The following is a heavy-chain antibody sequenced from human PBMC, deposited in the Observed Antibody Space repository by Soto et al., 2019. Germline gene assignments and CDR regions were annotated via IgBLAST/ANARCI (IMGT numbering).Heavy chain of an antibody. D-gene: IGHD3-16*02. CDR3: ARDNRMITFGGVIVADAFDI. V-gene: IGHV3-21*01. CDR1: GFTFSSYS. Sequence: GGSLRLSCAASGFTFSSYSMNWVRQAPGKGLEWVSSISSSSSYIYYADSVKGRFTISRDNAKNSLYLQMNSLRAEDTAVYYCARDNRMITFGGVIVADAFDIWGQGTMVTVSS. J-gene: IGHJ3*02. CDR2: ISSSSSYI.